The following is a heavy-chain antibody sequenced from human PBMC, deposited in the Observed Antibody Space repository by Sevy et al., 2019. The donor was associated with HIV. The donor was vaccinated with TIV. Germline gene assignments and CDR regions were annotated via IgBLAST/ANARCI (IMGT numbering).Heavy chain of an antibody. D-gene: IGHD3-9*01. J-gene: IGHJ6*02. CDR1: GFTFDDYA. Sequence: GGSLRLSCAASGFTFDDYAMHWVRQAPGKGLEWVSGISWYSGSIGYADSVKGRFTISRDNAKNSLYLQMNSLRAEDTALYHCAKGDVLRYFDWLSPPASYYYGMDVWGQGTTVTVSS. CDR2: ISWYSGSI. CDR3: AKGDVLRYFDWLSPPASYYYGMDV. V-gene: IGHV3-9*01.